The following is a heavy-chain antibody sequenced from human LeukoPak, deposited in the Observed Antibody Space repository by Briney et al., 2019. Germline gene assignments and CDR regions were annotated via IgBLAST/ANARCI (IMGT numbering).Heavy chain of an antibody. Sequence: GGSLRLSCTISGFTFRDYGMSWFRQAQGRGLEWVSFIRSKIYSGAPDYAASVRGRFVISRDDSESIAYLQMNSLKTEDTGVYYCTRNPHPFCSGVHCPSDSWGQGTLVTVSP. V-gene: IGHV3-49*03. D-gene: IGHD2-15*01. CDR2: IRSKIYSGAP. J-gene: IGHJ4*02. CDR3: TRNPHPFCSGVHCPSDS. CDR1: GFTFRDYG.